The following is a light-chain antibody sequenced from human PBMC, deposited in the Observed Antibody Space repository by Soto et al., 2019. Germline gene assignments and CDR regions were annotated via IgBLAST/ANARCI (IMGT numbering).Light chain of an antibody. CDR1: SSNIGSNL. CDR3: AAWDNSLSGWV. V-gene: IGLV1-47*01. Sequence: QSVLTESPSASGTPGQRVTISFSGSSSNIGSNLVYWYQQFPGTAPKLLIHRNDERPSGVPDRFSGSKSGTSASLAISGLRSEDEADNYCAAWDNSLSGWVFGGGTKLTVL. J-gene: IGLJ3*02. CDR2: RND.